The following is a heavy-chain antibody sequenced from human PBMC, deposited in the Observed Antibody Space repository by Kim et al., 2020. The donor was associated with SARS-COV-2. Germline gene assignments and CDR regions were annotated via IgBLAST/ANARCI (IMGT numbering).Heavy chain of an antibody. CDR2: IYYSWST. J-gene: IGHJ5*02. D-gene: IGHD3-16*01. CDR3: ARHIWVGWFDP. CDR1: GGSISSSSYY. Sequence: SETLSLTCTVSGGSISSSSYYWGWIRQPPGKGLEWIGSIYYSWSTYYNPSLKSRVTISVDTSKNQFSLKLSSVTAADTAVYYCARHIWVGWFDPWGQGTLVTVSS. V-gene: IGHV4-39*01.